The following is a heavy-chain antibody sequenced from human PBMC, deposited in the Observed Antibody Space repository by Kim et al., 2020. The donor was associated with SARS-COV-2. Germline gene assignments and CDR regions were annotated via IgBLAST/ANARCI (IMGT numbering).Heavy chain of an antibody. D-gene: IGHD4-4*01. CDR3: ASENSNYRVGRFGY. Sequence: GGSLRLSCAASGLTFSSFGFHWVRQPPGKGLEWLAFIQYDGSTQYYAESVEGRFTISRDDSKNTLSLQMTGLRVDDTAVYFCASENSNYRVGRFGYWGQGTLVAVSS. J-gene: IGHJ4*02. CDR1: GLTFSSFG. V-gene: IGHV3-30*02. CDR2: IQYDGSTQ.